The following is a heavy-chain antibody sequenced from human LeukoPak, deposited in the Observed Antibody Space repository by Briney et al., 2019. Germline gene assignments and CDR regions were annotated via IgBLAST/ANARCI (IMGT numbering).Heavy chain of an antibody. CDR2: ISGSGPTT. J-gene: IGHJ6*02. D-gene: IGHD2-21*02. V-gene: IGHV3-23*01. CDR3: GSSTVHYYNYGMDV. CDR1: GFTFNNYA. Sequence: GGSLRLSCAASGFTFNNYAMSWVRQAPGKGLEWVSVISGSGPTTYYADSVKGRFTISRDNSKNTLFLLMNGLRAEDTAVYYCGSSTVHYYNYGMDVWGQGATVTVSS.